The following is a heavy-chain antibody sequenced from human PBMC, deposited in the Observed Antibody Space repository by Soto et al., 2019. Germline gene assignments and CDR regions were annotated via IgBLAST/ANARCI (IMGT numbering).Heavy chain of an antibody. V-gene: IGHV3-33*01. J-gene: IGHJ4*02. CDR2: IWYNGSNK. CDR1: GGTFSRSG. Sequence: GGALRLSWAGSGGTFSRSGKHWGRLGPGKGKEGVGVIWYNGSNKYYADSVKGRFTISRDNSKNTLYLQMNSLRAEDTAVYYCAIDSVYYDSSGFAYWGQGAVVTVSS. CDR3: AIDSVYYDSSGFAY. D-gene: IGHD3-22*01.